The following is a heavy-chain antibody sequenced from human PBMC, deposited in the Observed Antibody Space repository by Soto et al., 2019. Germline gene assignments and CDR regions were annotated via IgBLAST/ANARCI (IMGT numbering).Heavy chain of an antibody. CDR1: GFSFDDYA. CDR3: ARVPSVVVVASPPYYYYGMDV. Sequence: PGGSLRLSCAASGFSFDDYAMHWVRQAPGKGLEWVSGISWNSGTIGYADSVKGRFTISRDNAKNSLYLQMNSLRAEDTAVYYCARVPSVVVVASPPYYYYGMDVGGQGTTVTV. V-gene: IGHV3-9*01. J-gene: IGHJ6*02. D-gene: IGHD2-15*01. CDR2: ISWNSGTI.